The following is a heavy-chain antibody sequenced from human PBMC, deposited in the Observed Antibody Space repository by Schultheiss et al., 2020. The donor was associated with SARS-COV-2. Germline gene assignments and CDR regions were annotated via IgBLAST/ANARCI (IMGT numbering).Heavy chain of an antibody. CDR1: GGSISSSSYY. V-gene: IGHV4-39*07. Sequence: SETLSLTCTVSGGSISSSSYYWGWIRQPPGKGLEWIGSIYYSGSTYYNPSLKSRVTISVDTSKNQFSLKLSSVTAADTAVYYCARDGYGSGPYNWFDPWGQGTLVTVSS. J-gene: IGHJ5*02. CDR2: IYYSGST. CDR3: ARDGYGSGPYNWFDP. D-gene: IGHD3-10*01.